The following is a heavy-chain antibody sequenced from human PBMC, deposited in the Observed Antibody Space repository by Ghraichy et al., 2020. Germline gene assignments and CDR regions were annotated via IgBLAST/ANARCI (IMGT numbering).Heavy chain of an antibody. J-gene: IGHJ4*02. CDR2: ISSSGSTI. CDR3: ARDWVGTYYYDSSGYSSFDY. D-gene: IGHD3-22*01. V-gene: IGHV3-11*01. Sequence: GGSLRLSCAASGFTFSDYYMSWIRQAPGKGLEWVSYISSSGSTIYYADSVKGRFTISRDNAKNSLYLQMNSLRAEDTAVYYCARDWVGTYYYDSSGYSSFDYWGQGTLVTVSS. CDR1: GFTFSDYY.